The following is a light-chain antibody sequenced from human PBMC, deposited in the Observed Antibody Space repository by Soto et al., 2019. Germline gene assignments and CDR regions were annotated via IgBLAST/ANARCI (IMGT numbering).Light chain of an antibody. CDR2: ATS. J-gene: IGKJ1*01. CDR1: QGIRKD. CDR3: QQYSSHST. V-gene: IGKV1-17*01. Sequence: DIQLTQSPSSLSASVGDRVTITCRASQGIRKDLAWYQQKPGKAPKLLIYATSSLQSGVPSRFSGSGSGTEFTLTISSLQPDDFATYYCQQYSSHSTFGQGTKVDIK.